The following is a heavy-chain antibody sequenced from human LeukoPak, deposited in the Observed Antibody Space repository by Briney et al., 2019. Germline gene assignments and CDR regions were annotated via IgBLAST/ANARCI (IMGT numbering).Heavy chain of an antibody. Sequence: GASVKDSCKAPGYTFTSYYMHWVRQAPGQGLEWMGIINRSGGSTSYAQKFQGRVSMTRDMSTSTVYMELSSLRDEDTAVYYCARLGAMAPGSFDYWGQGTLVTVSS. CDR3: ARLGAMAPGSFDY. D-gene: IGHD1-26*01. CDR1: GYTFTSYY. CDR2: INRSGGST. J-gene: IGHJ4*02. V-gene: IGHV1-46*01.